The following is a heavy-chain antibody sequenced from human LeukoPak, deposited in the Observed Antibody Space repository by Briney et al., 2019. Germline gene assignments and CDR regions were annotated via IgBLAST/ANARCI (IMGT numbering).Heavy chain of an antibody. J-gene: IGHJ4*02. D-gene: IGHD6-6*01. V-gene: IGHV3-23*01. CDR3: AKDRSRGSSSVFDY. CDR1: GFTFSSYA. Sequence: PGGSLRLSCAASGFTFSSYAMNWVRQAPGKGLEWVSAISGSGGSTYCADSVKGRFTISRDNSKNTLYLQINSLGAEDTAVYYCAKDRSRGSSSVFDYWGQGTLVTVSS. CDR2: ISGSGGST.